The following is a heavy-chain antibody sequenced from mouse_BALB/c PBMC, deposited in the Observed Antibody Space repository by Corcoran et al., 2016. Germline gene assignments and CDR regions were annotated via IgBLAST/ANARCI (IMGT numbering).Heavy chain of an antibody. V-gene: IGHV14-3*02. CDR1: GFNIKDTY. CDR2: IDPANGNT. J-gene: IGHJ2*01. CDR3: ARSWDEDY. D-gene: IGHD4-1*01. Sequence: EVQLQQSGAELVKPGASVKLSCTASGFNIKDTYMHWVKQRPEQGLEWIGRIDPANGNTKYDPKFQGKATITADTSSNTAYLQLSSLTSEDTAVYYGARSWDEDYWGQGMTLTFSA.